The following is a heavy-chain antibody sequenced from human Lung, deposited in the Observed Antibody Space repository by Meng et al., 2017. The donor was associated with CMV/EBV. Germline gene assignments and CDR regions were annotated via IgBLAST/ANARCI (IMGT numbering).Heavy chain of an antibody. Sequence: YLVESXXVLVQXGGSLRLSCAASGLPISNYWMSWVRQAPGKGLEWVANIKNDGSERYYVASVKGRFSISRDNADNSLYLQMNNLRAEDTAVYYCRLGHYAQDWGQGTLVTVSS. CDR3: RLGHYAQD. D-gene: IGHD3-22*01. CDR1: GLPISNYW. CDR2: IKNDGSER. J-gene: IGHJ4*02. V-gene: IGHV3-7*02.